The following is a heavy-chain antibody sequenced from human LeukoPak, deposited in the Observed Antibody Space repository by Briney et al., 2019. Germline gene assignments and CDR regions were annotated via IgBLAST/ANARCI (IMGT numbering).Heavy chain of an antibody. CDR1: GFTFTSYY. J-gene: IGHJ4*02. CDR3: ARAMVRGLSNPFDY. CDR2: INPSGGST. V-gene: IGHV1-46*01. Sequence: ASVKVSCKASGFTFTSYYFHWVRQAPGQGLEWMGMINPSGGSTTYAQNFQGRLTMTRDTSTTTVYMELSSLRSEDTAVYYCARAMVRGLSNPFDYWGQGTLVTVSS. D-gene: IGHD3-10*01.